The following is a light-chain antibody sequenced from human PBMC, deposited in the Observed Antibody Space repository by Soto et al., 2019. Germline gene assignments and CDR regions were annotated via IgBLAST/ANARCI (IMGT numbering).Light chain of an antibody. CDR3: QQYNSFPT. CDR1: QSISSW. Sequence: DIQMTQSPSTLSASVGDRVTITCRASQSISSWLAWYQQKPGKAPKLLIYKASSLESGVPPRFSGSGSGTEFSLTISSLQTDDFATYYCQQYNSFPTFGQGTKVDIK. V-gene: IGKV1-5*03. J-gene: IGKJ1*01. CDR2: KAS.